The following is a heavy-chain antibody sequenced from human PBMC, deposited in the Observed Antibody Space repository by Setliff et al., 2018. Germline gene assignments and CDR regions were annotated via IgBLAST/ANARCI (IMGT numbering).Heavy chain of an antibody. Sequence: SVKVSCKASGYTFTSYGISWVRQAPGQGLEWMGGIIPILGIANYAQKFQGRVTITADKSTSTAYMELSSLRSEDTAVYYCARPAVATDVSRQLDYWGQGTLVTVSS. J-gene: IGHJ4*02. CDR1: GYTFTSYG. CDR2: IIPILGIA. D-gene: IGHD5-12*01. V-gene: IGHV1-69*10. CDR3: ARPAVATDVSRQLDY.